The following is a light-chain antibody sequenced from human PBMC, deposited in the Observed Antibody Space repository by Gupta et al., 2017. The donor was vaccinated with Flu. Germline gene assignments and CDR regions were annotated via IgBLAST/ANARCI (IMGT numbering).Light chain of an antibody. CDR2: AAS. CDR1: QGISSY. CDR3: QQLKSYPRT. Sequence: DIQLTQSPSFLSASVGDRVTITCRASQGISSYLAWYQQKPGKAPKRLIYAASTLQSGVPSRFSGSGSGTEFTLTISSVQPEDFATYYCQQLKSYPRTFGQGTKVEIK. J-gene: IGKJ1*01. V-gene: IGKV1-9*01.